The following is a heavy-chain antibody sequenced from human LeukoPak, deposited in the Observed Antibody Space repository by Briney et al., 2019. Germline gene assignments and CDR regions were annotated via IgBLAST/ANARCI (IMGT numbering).Heavy chain of an antibody. V-gene: IGHV4-31*03. J-gene: IGHJ6*02. CDR2: IYYSGST. D-gene: IGHD6-13*01. CDR3: ARDGGSSWYGSYYYYSMDV. CDR1: GGSISSGGYY. Sequence: SETLSLTCTVSGGSISSGGYYWSWIRQHPGKGLEWIGYIYYSGSTYYNPSLKSRVTISVDTSKNQFSLKLSSVTAADTAVYYCARDGGSSWYGSYYYYSMDVWGQGTTVTVSS.